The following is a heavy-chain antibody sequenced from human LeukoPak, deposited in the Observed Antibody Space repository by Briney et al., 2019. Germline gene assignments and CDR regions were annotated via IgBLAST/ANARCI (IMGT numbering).Heavy chain of an antibody. CDR3: ARPENRVYYYYGTDV. Sequence: GGSLRLSCAASRFTFSSYAMHWVRQAPGKGLEWVAVISYDGSNKYYADSVKGRFTISRDNSKNTLYLQMNSLRAEDTAVYYCARPENRVYYYYGTDVWGQGTTVTVSS. J-gene: IGHJ6*02. CDR1: RFTFSSYA. CDR2: ISYDGSNK. V-gene: IGHV3-30-3*01.